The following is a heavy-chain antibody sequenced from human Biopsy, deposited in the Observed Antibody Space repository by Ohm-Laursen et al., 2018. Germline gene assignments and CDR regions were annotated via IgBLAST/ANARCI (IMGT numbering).Heavy chain of an antibody. Sequence: SLRLSCAASGFTFDDYAMHWVRQAPGKSLEWVSGITWNSGSIGYADSVKGRFSIFRDNAKHSLYLQMNSLRAEDTALYYCAKDLGQVTAAIGYWGQGTLVTVSS. CDR3: AKDLGQVTAAIGY. D-gene: IGHD2-21*02. CDR1: GFTFDDYA. J-gene: IGHJ4*02. CDR2: ITWNSGSI. V-gene: IGHV3-9*01.